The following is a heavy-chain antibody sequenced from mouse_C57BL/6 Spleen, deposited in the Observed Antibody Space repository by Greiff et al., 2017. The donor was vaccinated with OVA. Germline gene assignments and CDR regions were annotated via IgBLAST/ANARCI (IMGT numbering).Heavy chain of an antibody. CDR2: IDPSDSYT. CDR3: ATGGSSGYDAMDY. J-gene: IGHJ4*01. CDR1: GYTFTSYW. Sequence: QLQQPGAELVMPGASVKLSCKASGYTFTSYWMHWVKQRPGQGLEWIGEIDPSDSYTNYNQKFKGKSTLTVDKSSSTAYMQLSSLTSEDSAVYYCATGGSSGYDAMDYWGQGTSVTVSS. D-gene: IGHD3-2*02. V-gene: IGHV1-69*01.